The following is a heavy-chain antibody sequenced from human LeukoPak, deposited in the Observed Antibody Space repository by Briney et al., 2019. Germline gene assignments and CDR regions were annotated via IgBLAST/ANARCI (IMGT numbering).Heavy chain of an antibody. Sequence: GGSLRLSCAASGFRLNTYWMSWVRQAPGKGLEWVANIKPDGTVKYYVDSVKGRSTISRDNAKNSLYLQMNSLRAEDTAVYYCAREPDDYVWGSYRAWGRGTLVTVSS. CDR3: AREPDDYVWGSYRA. CDR1: GFRLNTYW. CDR2: IKPDGTVK. J-gene: IGHJ5*02. D-gene: IGHD3-16*02. V-gene: IGHV3-7*01.